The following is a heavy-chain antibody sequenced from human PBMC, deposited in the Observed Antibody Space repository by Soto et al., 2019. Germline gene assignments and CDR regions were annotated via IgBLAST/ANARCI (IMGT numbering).Heavy chain of an antibody. CDR2: INHSGST. J-gene: IGHJ5*02. Sequence: PSETLSLTCAVYGGSFSGYYWSWIRRPPGKGLEWIGEINHSGSTNYNPSLKSRVTISVDTSKNQFSLKLSSVTAADTAVYYCARGQYYDYIWGSSANWFDPWGQGTLVTVSS. V-gene: IGHV4-34*01. D-gene: IGHD3-16*01. CDR1: GGSFSGYY. CDR3: ARGQYYDYIWGSSANWFDP.